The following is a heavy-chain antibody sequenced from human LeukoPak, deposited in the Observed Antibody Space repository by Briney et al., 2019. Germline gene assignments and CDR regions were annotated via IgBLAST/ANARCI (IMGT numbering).Heavy chain of an antibody. CDR1: GGSLSNYY. Sequence: SETLSHTCTVSGGSLSNYYWSWVRQPPGKGLEWIGYIYYTGSTNYNPSLKSRVTISVDTSKNQFSLKLTSVTAADTAVYYCARVFGSRNAFDYWGQGTLLTVSS. CDR2: IYYTGST. J-gene: IGHJ4*02. D-gene: IGHD1-26*01. CDR3: ARVFGSRNAFDY. V-gene: IGHV4-59*01.